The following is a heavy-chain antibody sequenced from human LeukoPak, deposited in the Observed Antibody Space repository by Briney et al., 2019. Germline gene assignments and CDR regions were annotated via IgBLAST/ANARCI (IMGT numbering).Heavy chain of an antibody. CDR1: GFTFSSYW. V-gene: IGHV3-7*01. CDR3: AREPRRIAAAVDY. CDR2: IKEDGSEK. Sequence: PGGSLRLSCAAAGFTFSSYWMSWVRQAPGKGLEWVANIKEDGSEKYYVDSVEGRFTISRDNAKNSLYLQMNSLRDEDTAVYYCAREPRRIAAAVDYWGQGTLVTVSS. J-gene: IGHJ4*02. D-gene: IGHD6-13*01.